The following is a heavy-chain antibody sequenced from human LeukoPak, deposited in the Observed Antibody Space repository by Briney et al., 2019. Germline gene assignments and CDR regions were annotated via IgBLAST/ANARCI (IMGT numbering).Heavy chain of an antibody. D-gene: IGHD2-15*01. Sequence: GGSLRLSCAASGFTFSSYGMHWVRQAPGRGLEWVAVIWYDGSNKYYADSVKGRFTISRDNSKNTLYLQMNSLRAEDTAVYPCARHPFYCSGGSCYLYYYYGMDVWGQGTTVTVSS. CDR2: IWYDGSNK. CDR3: ARHPFYCSGGSCYLYYYYGMDV. CDR1: GFTFSSYG. V-gene: IGHV3-33*01. J-gene: IGHJ6*02.